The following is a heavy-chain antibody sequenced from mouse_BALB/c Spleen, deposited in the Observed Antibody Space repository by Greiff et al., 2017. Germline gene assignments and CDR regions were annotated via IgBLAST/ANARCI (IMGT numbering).Heavy chain of an antibody. CDR3: ARLAGRGYAMDY. CDR1: GFTFSDYG. CDR2: ISNLAYSI. J-gene: IGHJ4*01. Sequence: EVKLVESGGGLVQPGGSRKLSCAASGFTFSDYGMAWVRQAPGKGPEWVAFISNLAYSIYYADTVTGRFTISRENAKNTLYLQMSSLKSEDTAMYYCARLAGRGYAMDYWGQGTSVTVSS. D-gene: IGHD3-3*01. V-gene: IGHV5-15*01.